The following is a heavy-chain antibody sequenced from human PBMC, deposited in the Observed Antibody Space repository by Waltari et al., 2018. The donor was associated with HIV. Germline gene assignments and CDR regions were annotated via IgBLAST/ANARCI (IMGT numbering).Heavy chain of an antibody. D-gene: IGHD3-22*01. V-gene: IGHV4-39*01. Sequence: QLQLQESGPGLVKPSETLSLTCTVSGGPISSSSYYWGWIRQPPGTGLEWIGSIYYSGSTYYNPSLKSRVTISVDTSKNQFSLKLSSVTAADTAVYYCARHSLTYYYDSSGYSVAFDYWGQGTLVTVSS. CDR3: ARHSLTYYYDSSGYSVAFDY. J-gene: IGHJ4*02. CDR1: GGPISSSSYY. CDR2: IYYSGST.